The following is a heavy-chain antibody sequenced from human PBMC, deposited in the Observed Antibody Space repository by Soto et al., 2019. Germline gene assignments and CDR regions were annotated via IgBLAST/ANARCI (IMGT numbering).Heavy chain of an antibody. CDR2: IIPIFGTA. CDR3: AGTDEYSCSSGHDAFDI. V-gene: IGHV1-69*01. Sequence: QVQLVQSGAEVKKPGSSVKVSCKASGGTFSSYAISWVRQAPGQGLEWMGGIIPIFGTANYAQKFQGRVTITADESTSTAYMELSSLRSEDTAVYYCAGTDEYSCSSGHDAFDICGQGTMVTVSS. D-gene: IGHD6-6*01. CDR1: GGTFSSYA. J-gene: IGHJ3*02.